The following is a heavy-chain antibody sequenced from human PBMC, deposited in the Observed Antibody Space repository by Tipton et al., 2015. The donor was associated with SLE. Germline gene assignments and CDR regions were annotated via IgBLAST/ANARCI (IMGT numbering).Heavy chain of an antibody. Sequence: LSLTCAVYGGSFSGYYWTWIRQPPAKGLVWVAVIPYDGSNKYYADSVKGRFTTSRDNSKNTLYLQMNSLRAEDTAVYYCVKVCLRGKDSSGWLDYWGQGTLVTVSS. V-gene: IGHV3-30*18. J-gene: IGHJ4*02. D-gene: IGHD6-19*01. CDR3: VKVCLRGKDSSGWLDY. CDR2: IPYDGSNK. CDR1: GGSFSGYY.